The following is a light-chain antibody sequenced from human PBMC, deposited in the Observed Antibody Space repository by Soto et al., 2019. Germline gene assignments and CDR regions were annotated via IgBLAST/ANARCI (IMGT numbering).Light chain of an antibody. CDR2: WAS. CDR1: QSVLYSSNNKNY. Sequence: DIVMTQSPASLPVSLGERATINCKSSQSVLYSSNNKNYLAWYQQKPGQPPKLLIYWASTRESGVPDRFSGSGSGTDFTLTISSLQAEDVAVYYCQQYYSTLLLTFGGGTKVDI. V-gene: IGKV4-1*01. CDR3: QQYYSTLLLT. J-gene: IGKJ4*01.